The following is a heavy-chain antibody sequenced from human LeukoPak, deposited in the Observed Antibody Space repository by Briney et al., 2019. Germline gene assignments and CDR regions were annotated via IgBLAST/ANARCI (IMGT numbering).Heavy chain of an antibody. V-gene: IGHV4-39*07. CDR2: IYHSGNT. Sequence: SETLSLTCTVSGGSISSSSYYWGWIRQPPGKGLEWIANIYHSGNTYYNPSLKSRVTISVDTSKNQFSLKLSSVTAADTAVYYCARLYSSGWYVKGAYYFDYWGQGTLVTVSS. CDR3: ARLYSSGWYVKGAYYFDY. D-gene: IGHD6-19*01. CDR1: GGSISSSSYY. J-gene: IGHJ4*02.